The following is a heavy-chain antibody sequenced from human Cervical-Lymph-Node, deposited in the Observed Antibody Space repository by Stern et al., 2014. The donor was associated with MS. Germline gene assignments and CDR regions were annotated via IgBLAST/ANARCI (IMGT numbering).Heavy chain of an antibody. V-gene: IGHV3-30-3*01. Sequence: QVQLVQSGGGVVQPGRSVSLSCVASGFSFSTYAMHWVRPAPGKGLEWVAFVSYDGTQRNSTDSVKARFTISRDNAKNTLYLHMHSLRDEDTAVYFWARGGRGVGLEYWGQGALVTVSS. J-gene: IGHJ4*02. CDR1: GFSFSTYA. D-gene: IGHD3-10*01. CDR3: ARGGRGVGLEY. CDR2: VSYDGTQR.